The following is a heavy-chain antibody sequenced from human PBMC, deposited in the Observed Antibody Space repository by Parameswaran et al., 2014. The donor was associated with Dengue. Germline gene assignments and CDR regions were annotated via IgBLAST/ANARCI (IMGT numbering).Heavy chain of an antibody. V-gene: IGHV1-69*01. D-gene: IGHD3-3*01. Sequence: VRQAPGQGLEWMGGVVPPFATANYAQRFHGRITFTADESTSTAYMELSSLRSEDTAVYYCARDLGEVRYESWSANRRGWFDPWGQGTLVTVSS. J-gene: IGHJ5*02. CDR2: VVPPFATA. CDR3: ARDLGEVRYESWSANRRGWFDP.